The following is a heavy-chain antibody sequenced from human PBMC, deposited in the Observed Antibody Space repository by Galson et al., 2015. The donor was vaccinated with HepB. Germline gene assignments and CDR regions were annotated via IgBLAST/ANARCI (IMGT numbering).Heavy chain of an antibody. CDR1: GFTFSSYP. D-gene: IGHD4-11*01. V-gene: IGHV3-23*01. Sequence: SLRLSCAASGFTFSSYPMTWVRQAPGKGLEWVSAISGNGGGTFYADSVKGRFTISRDNSKNTLYLQMDSLRAEETAVYYCAKASRDSNYYFDCWGQGTLVTVSS. J-gene: IGHJ4*02. CDR2: ISGNGGGT. CDR3: AKASRDSNYYFDC.